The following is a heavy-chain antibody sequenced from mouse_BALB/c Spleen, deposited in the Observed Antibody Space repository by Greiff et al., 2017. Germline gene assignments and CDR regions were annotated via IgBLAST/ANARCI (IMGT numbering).Heavy chain of an antibody. CDR3: ARIGGGYFDD. Sequence: EVMLVESGGGLVQPGGSRKLSCAASGFTFSSFGMHWVRQAPEKGLEWVAYISRGSSTIYYADTVKGRFTISRDNPKNTLFLQLTNLRSEDTAMYYGARIGGGYFDDWGQGTTLTVSS. CDR1: GFTFSSFG. V-gene: IGHV5-17*02. J-gene: IGHJ2*01. CDR2: ISRGSSTI. D-gene: IGHD2-14*01.